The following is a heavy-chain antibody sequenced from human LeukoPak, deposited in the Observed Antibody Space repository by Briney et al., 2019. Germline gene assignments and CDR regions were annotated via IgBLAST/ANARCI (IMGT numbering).Heavy chain of an antibody. D-gene: IGHD2-2*01. Sequence: PGGSLRLSCAASGFTFSSYNMSWVRQAPGKGLEWVSAISGSDGSTYYADSVKGRFTISRDNSKNTLYLQMNSLRAEDTAVYYCAKGKAPLYCSSTSCYPGGYYFDYWGQGTLVTVSS. V-gene: IGHV3-23*01. J-gene: IGHJ4*02. CDR2: ISGSDGST. CDR3: AKGKAPLYCSSTSCYPGGYYFDY. CDR1: GFTFSSYN.